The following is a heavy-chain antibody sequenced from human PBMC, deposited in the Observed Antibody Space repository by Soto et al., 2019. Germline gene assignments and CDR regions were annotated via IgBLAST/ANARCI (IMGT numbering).Heavy chain of an antibody. CDR1: GFTFSSYW. D-gene: IGHD6-6*01. J-gene: IGHJ4*02. CDR3: ARWRIAANYYFDY. V-gene: IGHV3-7*01. CDR2: IKQDGSEK. Sequence: EVQLVESGGGLVQPGGSLRLSCAASGFTFSSYWMSWVRQAPGKGLEWVANIKQDGSEKYYVDSVKGRFTISRDNAKNSLSLQMNSLRAEDTAVYYCARWRIAANYYFDYWGQGTLVTVSS.